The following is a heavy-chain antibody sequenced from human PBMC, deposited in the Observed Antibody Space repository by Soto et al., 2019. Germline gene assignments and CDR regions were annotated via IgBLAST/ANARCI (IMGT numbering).Heavy chain of an antibody. J-gene: IGHJ4*02. CDR2: IYDSGST. CDR1: GGSISRSGYF. V-gene: IGHV4-31*03. Sequence: QVQRQESGPGLVKPSQTLSLTCTVSGGSISRSGYFWSWIRQHPGKGLEWSWYIYDSGSTYYNPSLKSRVSLSVDTSKIQFTLNLTSVTAADTAMYYCTRSSRSYFDYWGQGTLVTVSS. CDR3: TRSSRSYFDY.